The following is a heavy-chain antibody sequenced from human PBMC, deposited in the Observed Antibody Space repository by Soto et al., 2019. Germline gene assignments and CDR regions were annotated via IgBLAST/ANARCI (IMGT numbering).Heavy chain of an antibody. Sequence: QVQLQESGPGLVEPSQTLSLTCTVSGGSIGSTDSYWGWIRRPPGKGLEWIGYIYYTGGTFYNPSLKSRLTISLETSSNQFSLTLTSVTATDTGIYYCARGGSGWAEYFQHWGQGTLVAVSS. CDR3: ARGGSGWAEYFQH. J-gene: IGHJ1*01. CDR1: GGSIGSTDSY. CDR2: IYYTGGT. D-gene: IGHD6-25*01. V-gene: IGHV4-30-4*08.